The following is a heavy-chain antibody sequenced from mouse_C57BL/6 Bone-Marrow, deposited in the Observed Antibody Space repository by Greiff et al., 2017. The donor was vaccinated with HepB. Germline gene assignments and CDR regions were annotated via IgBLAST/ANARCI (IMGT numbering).Heavy chain of an antibody. J-gene: IGHJ2*01. V-gene: IGHV1-39*01. CDR3: ARGGQLFSWYYFDY. CDR1: GYSFTDYN. Sequence: EVKLQESGPELVKPGASVKISCKASGYSFTDYNMNWVKQSNGKSLEWIGVINPNYGTTSYNQKFKGKATLTVDQSSSTAYMQLNSLTSEDSAVYYCARGGQLFSWYYFDYWGQGTTLTVSS. D-gene: IGHD3-3*01. CDR2: INPNYGTT.